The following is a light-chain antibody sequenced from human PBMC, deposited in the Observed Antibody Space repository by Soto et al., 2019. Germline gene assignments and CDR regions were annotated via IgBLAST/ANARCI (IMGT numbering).Light chain of an antibody. V-gene: IGLV2-14*01. J-gene: IGLJ2*01. CDR1: SSDVGGYNY. Sequence: QSALTQPASVSGSPGQSITISCTGTSSDVGGYNYVSWYQQHPGKAPKLMIYEVSNRPSGVSNRFSGSKSGNTASLTISGLQAEDEADYYCSSYAGSSNIVFGGGTKVTVL. CDR3: SSYAGSSNIV. CDR2: EVS.